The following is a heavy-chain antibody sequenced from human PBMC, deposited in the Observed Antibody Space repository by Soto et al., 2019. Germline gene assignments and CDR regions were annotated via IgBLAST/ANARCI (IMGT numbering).Heavy chain of an antibody. V-gene: IGHV3-21*01. D-gene: IGHD2-2*01. Sequence: GGSLRLSCAASGFTFSSYSMNWVRQAPGKGLEWVSSISSSSSYIYYADSVKGRFTISRDNAKDSLYLQMNSLRAEDTAVYYWARVVVPAANWFDPWGQGTLVTVSS. J-gene: IGHJ5*02. CDR3: ARVVVPAANWFDP. CDR1: GFTFSSYS. CDR2: ISSSSSYI.